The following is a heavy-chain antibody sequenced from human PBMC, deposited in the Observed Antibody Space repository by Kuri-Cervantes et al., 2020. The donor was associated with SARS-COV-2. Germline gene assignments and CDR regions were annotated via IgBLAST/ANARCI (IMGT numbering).Heavy chain of an antibody. CDR3: AREGDYSDFRRPNYYYYYMDD. D-gene: IGHD4-11*01. CDR1: GYTFTNYG. J-gene: IGHJ6*03. CDR2: ISAYNGYT. V-gene: IGHV1-18*01. Sequence: ASVKVSCKASGYTFTNYGITWVRQAPGQGLEWMGWISAYNGYTIYAQKLQGRVTMTTDTSTTTAYMELRSLRSDDTAVYYCAREGDYSDFRRPNYYYYYMDDWGKGTTVTVSS.